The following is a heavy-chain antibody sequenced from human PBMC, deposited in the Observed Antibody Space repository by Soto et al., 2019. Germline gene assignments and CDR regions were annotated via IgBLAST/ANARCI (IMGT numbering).Heavy chain of an antibody. D-gene: IGHD3-9*01. CDR1: GFTFSSYG. V-gene: IGHV3-33*01. J-gene: IGHJ5*02. CDR2: IWYDGSNK. Sequence: PGGSLRLSCAASGFTFSSYGMHWVRQAPGKGLEWVAVIWYDGSNKYYADSVKGRFTISRDNSKNTLYLQMNSLRAEDTAVYYCARAGYDILTGYYRVDLDWFDPWGQGTLVTVSS. CDR3: ARAGYDILTGYYRVDLDWFDP.